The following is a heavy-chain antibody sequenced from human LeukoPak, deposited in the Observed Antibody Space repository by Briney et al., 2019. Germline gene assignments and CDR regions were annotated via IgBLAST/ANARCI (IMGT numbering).Heavy chain of an antibody. J-gene: IGHJ4*02. CDR1: GGSISSGDYY. CDR2: IYYSGST. V-gene: IGHV4-30-4*01. Sequence: SETLSLTCTVSGGSISSGDYYWSWIRQPPGKGLEWIGYIYYSGSTYYNPSLKSRVTISVDTSKNQFSLKVSSVTAADTAVYYCARQGTLGSYQTFDYWGQGTLVTVFS. CDR3: ARQGTLGSYQTFDY. D-gene: IGHD3-16*02.